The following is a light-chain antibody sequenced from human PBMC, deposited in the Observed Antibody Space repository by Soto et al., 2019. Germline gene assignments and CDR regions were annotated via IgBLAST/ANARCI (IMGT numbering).Light chain of an antibody. J-gene: IGKJ1*01. CDR1: QSIRSN. CDR2: GAS. Sequence: EIVMTQSPATLSVSPGERATLSCRASQSIRSNLAWYQQKPGQAPRLLIYGASTRETGIPARFSGSGAGTEFTLTLSSLQSEDFAVDYCQQYGSSPWAFGQGTKVDIK. CDR3: QQYGSSPWA. V-gene: IGKV3-15*01.